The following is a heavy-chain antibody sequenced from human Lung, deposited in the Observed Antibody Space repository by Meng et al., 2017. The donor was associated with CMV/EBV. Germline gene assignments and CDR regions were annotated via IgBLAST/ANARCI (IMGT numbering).Heavy chain of an antibody. D-gene: IGHD3-10*01. J-gene: IGHJ6*02. CDR2: IYSGGST. CDR1: GFTVSDNY. V-gene: IGHV3-66*02. Sequence: GVLRLSXAASGFTVSDNYMSWVRQAPGKGLEWVSVIYSGGSTYYADSVKGRFTISRDNSKNTLYLQMNSLRAEDTAVYYCARDLEWFGSGGYFGMDVWGQGTTVTVSS. CDR3: ARDLEWFGSGGYFGMDV.